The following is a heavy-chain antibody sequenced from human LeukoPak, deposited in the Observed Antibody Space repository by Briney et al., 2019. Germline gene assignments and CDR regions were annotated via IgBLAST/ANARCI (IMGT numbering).Heavy chain of an antibody. CDR2: INTNTGNP. Sequence: ASVKVSCKASGYTFTSYAMNWVRQAPGQGLEWMGWINTNTGNPTYAQGFTGRFVFSLDTSVSTAYLQISSLKAEDTAVYYCAREFVGLRWYYGMDVWGQGTTVTVSS. J-gene: IGHJ6*02. CDR1: GYTFTSYA. CDR3: AREFVGLRWYYGMDV. V-gene: IGHV7-4-1*02. D-gene: IGHD5-12*01.